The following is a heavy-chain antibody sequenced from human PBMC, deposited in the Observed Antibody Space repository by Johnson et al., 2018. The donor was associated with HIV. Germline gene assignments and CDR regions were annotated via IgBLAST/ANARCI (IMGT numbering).Heavy chain of an antibody. J-gene: IGHJ3*02. CDR3: ATSVEQWLVWNAFDI. Sequence: MLLVESGGGVVQPGTSLRLSCVGTGFTFENYGMSWVRQAPGKGLQWVSGINWNGDTTTYADSVKGRFTISRDNSKNTLYLQMNSLRAEDTAVYYCATSVEQWLVWNAFDIWGQGTTVIVSS. CDR2: INWNGDTT. CDR1: GFTFENYG. V-gene: IGHV3-20*04. D-gene: IGHD6-19*01.